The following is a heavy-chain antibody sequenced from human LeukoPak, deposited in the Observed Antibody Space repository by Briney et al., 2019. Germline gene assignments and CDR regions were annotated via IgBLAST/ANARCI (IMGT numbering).Heavy chain of an antibody. CDR3: ARDGGSGSYHQNDY. CDR2: ISFDGSEA. V-gene: IGHV3-30*14. J-gene: IGHJ4*02. D-gene: IGHD1-26*01. CDR1: GFTFRHFA. Sequence: SGGSLRLSCTASGFTFRHFAMHWVRQTPGKGLEWVAVISFDGSEAFYADSVRGRFTISRDNSKNTLYLQMNSLRAEDTAVYYCARDGGSGSYHQNDYWGQGTLVTVSS.